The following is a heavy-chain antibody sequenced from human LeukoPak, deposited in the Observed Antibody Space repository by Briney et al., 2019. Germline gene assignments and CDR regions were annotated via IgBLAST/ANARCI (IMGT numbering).Heavy chain of an antibody. CDR2: IYYSGST. CDR3: ARAGRNYYDSSGYLYFDY. CDR1: GGSISSYY. Sequence: SETLSLTCTVSGGSISSYYWSWIRQPPGKGLEWIGYIYYSGSTNYNPSLKSRVTISVDTSKNQFSLKLSSVTAADTAVYYCARAGRNYYDSSGYLYFDYWGQGTLVTVSS. V-gene: IGHV4-59*01. J-gene: IGHJ4*02. D-gene: IGHD3-22*01.